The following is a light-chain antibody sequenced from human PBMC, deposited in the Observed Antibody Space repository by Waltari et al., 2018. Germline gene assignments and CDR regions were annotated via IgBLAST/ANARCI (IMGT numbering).Light chain of an antibody. Sequence: DIQMTQSPSSLSASVGDRVTITCQASEDLKNYLNWYQQKPGPAPKLLIYDASNWQTGVPSTFRGGGVWTDFTLTISGLQPEDIATYFCQQYHTLLSFGGGTKVELK. V-gene: IGKV1-33*01. CDR1: EDLKNY. CDR3: QQYHTLLS. CDR2: DAS. J-gene: IGKJ4*01.